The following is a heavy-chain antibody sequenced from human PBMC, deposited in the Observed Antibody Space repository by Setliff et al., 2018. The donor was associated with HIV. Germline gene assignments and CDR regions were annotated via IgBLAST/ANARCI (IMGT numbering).Heavy chain of an antibody. Sequence: GGSLRLSCAASGFTFSSYGMHWVRQAPGKGLEWVAVIWYDERHKYYANSVKGRFTISRDNPKRTLYLQIDSLRAEDTAVYYCAKDSEFFPVPDRSGYMDYWGQGTPVTVSS. CDR2: IWYDERHK. J-gene: IGHJ4*02. D-gene: IGHD5-12*01. V-gene: IGHV3-30*02. CDR3: AKDSEFFPVPDRSGYMDY. CDR1: GFTFSSYG.